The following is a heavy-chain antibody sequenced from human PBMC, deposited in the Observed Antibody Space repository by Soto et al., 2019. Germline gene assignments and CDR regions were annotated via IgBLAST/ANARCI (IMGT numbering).Heavy chain of an antibody. CDR2: SRNKANSYTT. V-gene: IGHV3-72*01. J-gene: IGHJ4*02. CDR1: GFTFSDHY. D-gene: IGHD1-1*01. CDR3: TRAVLLTGKTHYDQ. Sequence: EVQLVESGGGLVQPGGSLRLSCAASGFTFSDHYMDWVRQAPGKGLEWVGRSRNKANSYTTGYAASVKGRFTVSRDDSQNSLYLQMNGLKTEDTAVYYCTRAVLLTGKTHYDQWGQGTLVTVSS.